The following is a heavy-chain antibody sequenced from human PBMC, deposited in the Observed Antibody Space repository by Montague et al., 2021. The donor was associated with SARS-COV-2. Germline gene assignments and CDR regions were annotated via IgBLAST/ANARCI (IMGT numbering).Heavy chain of an antibody. CDR1: GFTFSEYH. CDR2: ISRDSAEV. Sequence: SLRLSCAASGFTFSEYHMTWVRQAPGKGLQWVSYISRDSAEVYYAESVKGRFSISRDNDRSALCLQVNNLRNEDTATYYCARDSGITGADDYWGQGTLVVVSS. J-gene: IGHJ4*02. CDR3: ARDSGITGADDY. D-gene: IGHD1-14*01. V-gene: IGHV3-48*02.